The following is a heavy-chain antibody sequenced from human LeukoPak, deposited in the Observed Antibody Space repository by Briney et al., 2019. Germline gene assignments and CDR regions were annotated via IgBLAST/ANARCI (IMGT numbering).Heavy chain of an antibody. Sequence: GGSLRLSCAASGFTFSNAWMSWVRQAPGKGLEWVGRIKSKTDGGTTDYAAPVKGRFTISRDDSKNTLYLQMNSLKTEDTAVYYCTTPRDCSGGSCYSIYYYYGMDVWGQGTTVTVSS. J-gene: IGHJ6*02. D-gene: IGHD2-15*01. V-gene: IGHV3-15*01. CDR1: GFTFSNAW. CDR3: TTPRDCSGGSCYSIYYYYGMDV. CDR2: IKSKTDGGTT.